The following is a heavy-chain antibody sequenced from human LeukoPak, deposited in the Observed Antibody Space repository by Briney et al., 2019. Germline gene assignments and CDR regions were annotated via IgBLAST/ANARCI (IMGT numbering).Heavy chain of an antibody. D-gene: IGHD6-13*01. V-gene: IGHV3-30*04. CDR3: ARDRGSSSWYYFDY. Sequence: GRSLRLSCAASGFTFSSYAMHWVRQAPGKGLEWVAVISYDGSNKYYADSVKGRFTISRDNSKNTLYLQMNSLRAEDTAAYYCARDRGSSSWYYFDYWGQGTLVTVSS. CDR2: ISYDGSNK. CDR1: GFTFSSYA. J-gene: IGHJ4*02.